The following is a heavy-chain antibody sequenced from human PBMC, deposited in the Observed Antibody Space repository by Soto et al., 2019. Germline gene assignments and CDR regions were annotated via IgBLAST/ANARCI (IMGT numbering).Heavy chain of an antibody. CDR3: TKGGYDLIYYFGMDV. J-gene: IGHJ6*02. CDR1: GFTFHEYA. D-gene: IGHD5-12*01. CDR2: ISSDGDTI. Sequence: VQLIESGGGWVQPGTSLRVSCAASGFTFHEYAMHWVRQAPGKGLEWVSGISSDGDTIAYADSVQGRFTVFRDNAKNSLYLQMNSLRAEDTALYYCTKGGYDLIYYFGMDVGGQGTTVTVSS. V-gene: IGHV3-9*01.